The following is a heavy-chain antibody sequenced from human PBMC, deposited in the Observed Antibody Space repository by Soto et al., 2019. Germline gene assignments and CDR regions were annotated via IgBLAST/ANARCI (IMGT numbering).Heavy chain of an antibody. D-gene: IGHD3-16*01. CDR3: ARIGSWALNFDY. CDR2: IWSDGSNK. Sequence: QVQLVESGGGVVQPGGSLRLSCAASGFTFNTYHMHWVRQAPGKGLQWVAVIWSDGSNKYYADSVKGRFTISGDNSKNTLYLQMNSLRVEDTAVYYCARIGSWALNFDYWGQGTLVTVSS. V-gene: IGHV3-33*01. J-gene: IGHJ4*02. CDR1: GFTFNTYH.